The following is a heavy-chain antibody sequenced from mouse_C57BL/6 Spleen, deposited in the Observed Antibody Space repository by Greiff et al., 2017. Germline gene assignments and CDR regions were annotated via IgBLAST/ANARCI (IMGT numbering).Heavy chain of an antibody. D-gene: IGHD1-1*01. V-gene: IGHV5-9*01. CDR1: GFTFSSYT. Sequence: EVKVEESGGGLVKPGGSLKLSCAASGFTFSSYTMSWVRQTPEKRLEWVATISGGGGNTYYPDSVKGRFTISRDNAKNTLYLQMSSLRSEDTALYYCARHRGYYGSSYYAMDYWGQGTSVTVSS. CDR3: ARHRGYYGSSYYAMDY. J-gene: IGHJ4*01. CDR2: ISGGGGNT.